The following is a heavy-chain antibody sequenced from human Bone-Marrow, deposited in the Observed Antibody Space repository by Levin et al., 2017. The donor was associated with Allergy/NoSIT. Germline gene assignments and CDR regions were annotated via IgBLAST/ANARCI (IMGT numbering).Heavy chain of an antibody. CDR1: GYTFNHFG. D-gene: IGHD6-6*01. CDR2: ISPYNGET. Sequence: GASVKVSCMASGYTFNHFGISWVRQAPGQGLEWMGWISPYNGETNYVQKFQGRVTMTTDTSTRTADMEVRGLRSDDTAVYYCARADRPTGLFDFWGQGTLVTVSS. CDR3: ARADRPTGLFDF. V-gene: IGHV1-18*01. J-gene: IGHJ4*02.